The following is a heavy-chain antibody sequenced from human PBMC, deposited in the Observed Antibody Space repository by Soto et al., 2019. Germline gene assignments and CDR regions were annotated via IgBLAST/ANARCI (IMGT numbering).Heavy chain of an antibody. J-gene: IGHJ6*02. D-gene: IGHD3-10*01. Sequence: PGGSLRLSCAASGFTFSSYAMHWVRQAPGKGLEWVAVISYDGSNKYYADSVKGRFTISRDNSKNTLYLQMNSLRAEDTAVYYCARDTARAMVRIYYGMDVWGQGTTVTV. V-gene: IGHV3-30-3*01. CDR2: ISYDGSNK. CDR3: ARDTARAMVRIYYGMDV. CDR1: GFTFSSYA.